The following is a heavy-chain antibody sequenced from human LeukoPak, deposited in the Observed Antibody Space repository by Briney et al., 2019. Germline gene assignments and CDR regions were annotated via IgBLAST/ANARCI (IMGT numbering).Heavy chain of an antibody. CDR2: IYYSGST. Sequence: SETLSLTCTVSGGSISSSSYYWGWIRQPPGKGLEWIGSIYYSGSTYYNPSLKSRVTISVDTSKNQFSLKLSSVTAADTAVYYCARHDPGIVGATNDGFDPWGQGTLVTVSS. J-gene: IGHJ5*02. CDR1: GGSISSSSYY. V-gene: IGHV4-39*01. D-gene: IGHD1-26*01. CDR3: ARHDPGIVGATNDGFDP.